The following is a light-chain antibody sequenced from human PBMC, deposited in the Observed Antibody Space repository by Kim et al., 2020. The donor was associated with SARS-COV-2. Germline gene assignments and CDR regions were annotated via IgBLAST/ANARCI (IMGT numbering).Light chain of an antibody. J-gene: IGLJ7*01. CDR2: EVT. CDR1: SSDVGNYNL. V-gene: IGLV2-23*02. CDR3: CSYAGSRNV. Sequence: PGQPITISCTGTSSDVGNYNLVSWYQQHPGKAPKLMIYEVTKRPSGVSNRFSGSKSGKTASLTISGLQAEDEADYYCCSYAGSRNVFGGGTQRPS.